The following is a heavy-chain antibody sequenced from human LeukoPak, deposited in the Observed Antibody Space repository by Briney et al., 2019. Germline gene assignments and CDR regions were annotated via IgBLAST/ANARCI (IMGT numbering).Heavy chain of an antibody. J-gene: IGHJ4*02. V-gene: IGHV3-23*01. CDR3: AKDVRDIVVLIDTYMY. CDR2: ISGGGGRT. CDR1: GFMFNKYG. Sequence: GGSLRLSCVASGFMFNKYGMSWVRQAPGKGLEWVSVISGGGGRTYYGDSVKGRFTISRDNSKNTVYLQMNSLRAEDTAVYYCAKDVRDIVVLIDTYMYWGQGTLVTVSS. D-gene: IGHD2-21*01.